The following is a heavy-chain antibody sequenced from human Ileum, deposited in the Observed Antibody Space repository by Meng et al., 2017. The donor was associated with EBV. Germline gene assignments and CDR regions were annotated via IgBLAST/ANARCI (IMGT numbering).Heavy chain of an antibody. D-gene: IGHD1-26*01. CDR2: INPSGGSS. V-gene: IGHV1-46*03. J-gene: IGHJ5*02. CDR1: GYTFTSYA. Sequence: QVQLVQSGSELKKPGXSVKVSCKASGYTFTSYAMNWVRQAPGQGLEWMGVINPSGGSSIYAQRFQGRVTMTSDTSTTTVYMDLSSLRSEDTAVYYCARVSKGGSYRFDPWGQGTLVTVSS. CDR3: ARVSKGGSYRFDP.